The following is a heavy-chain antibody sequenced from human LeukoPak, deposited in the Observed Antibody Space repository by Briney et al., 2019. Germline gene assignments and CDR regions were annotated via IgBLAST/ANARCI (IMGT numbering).Heavy chain of an antibody. CDR3: ARHLSSGYDYNNWFDP. J-gene: IGHJ5*02. V-gene: IGHV5-51*01. CDR2: IYPGDSDT. D-gene: IGHD5-12*01. CDR1: GYSFTSYW. Sequence: GESLKISCKGSGYSFTSYWMGWVRQMPGRRLEWMGIIYPGDSDTRYSPSFQGQVTISADKSISTAYLQWSSLKASDTAMYYCARHLSSGYDYNNWFDPWGQGTLVTVSS.